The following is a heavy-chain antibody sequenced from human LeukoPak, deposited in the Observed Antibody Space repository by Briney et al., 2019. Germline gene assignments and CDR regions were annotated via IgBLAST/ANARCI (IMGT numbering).Heavy chain of an antibody. Sequence: GRSLRLSCAASGFPFSSYAMHWVRQAPGKGLEWVAVISYDGSNKYYADSVKGRFTISRDNAKNSLYLQMNSLRAEDTAVYYCASEAFDIWGQGTMVTVSS. V-gene: IGHV3-30-3*01. J-gene: IGHJ3*02. CDR3: ASEAFDI. CDR2: ISYDGSNK. CDR1: GFPFSSYA.